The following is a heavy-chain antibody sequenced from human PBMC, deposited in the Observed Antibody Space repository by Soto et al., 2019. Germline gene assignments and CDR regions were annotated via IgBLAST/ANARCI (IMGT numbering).Heavy chain of an antibody. CDR3: ARERNYDGSGYSYYYGMDV. J-gene: IGHJ6*02. Sequence: QVQLQESGPGLVKPSQTLSLTCTVSGGSISSGGYYWSWIRQHPGKGLEWIGYIYYSGSTYYNPSLQSVVSISGAPSKNPFSLKLSSVTAADTPVSYCARERNYDGSGYSYYYGMDVWGQGTTVTVSS. CDR1: GGSISSGGYY. CDR2: IYYSGST. D-gene: IGHD3-22*01. V-gene: IGHV4-31*01.